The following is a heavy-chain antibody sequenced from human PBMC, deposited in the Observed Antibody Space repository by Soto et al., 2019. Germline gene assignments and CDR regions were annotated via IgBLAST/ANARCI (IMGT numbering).Heavy chain of an antibody. CDR1: GFTFSGSA. CDR2: IRSKANSYAT. Sequence: GESLKISCAASGFTFSGSAMHWVRQASGKGLEWVGRIRSKANSYATAYAASVKGRFTISRDDSKNTAYLQMNSLKTEDTAVYYCTVGVDGGTWDAFDIWGQGTMVTVSS. V-gene: IGHV3-73*01. J-gene: IGHJ3*02. CDR3: TVGVDGGTWDAFDI. D-gene: IGHD1-26*01.